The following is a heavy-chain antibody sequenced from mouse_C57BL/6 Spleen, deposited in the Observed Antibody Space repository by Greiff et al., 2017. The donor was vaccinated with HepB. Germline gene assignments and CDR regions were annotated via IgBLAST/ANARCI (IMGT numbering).Heavy chain of an antibody. V-gene: IGHV5-6*01. Sequence: EVQLVDSGGDLVKPGGSLKLSCAASGFTFSSYGMSWVRQTPDKRLEWVATISSGGSYTYYPDSVKGRFTISRDNAKNTLYLQMSSLKSEDTAMYYCARQAITTVVATGYYFDYWGQGTTLTVSS. CDR1: GFTFSSYG. J-gene: IGHJ2*01. CDR2: ISSGGSYT. CDR3: ARQAITTVVATGYYFDY. D-gene: IGHD1-1*01.